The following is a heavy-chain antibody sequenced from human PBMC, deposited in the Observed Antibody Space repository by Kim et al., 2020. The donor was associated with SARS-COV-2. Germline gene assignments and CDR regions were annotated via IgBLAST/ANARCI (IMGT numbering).Heavy chain of an antibody. V-gene: IGHV3-30*03. CDR3: AREVHSSGRAGGLDV. CDR2: ISADDSIK. Sequence: GGSLRLSCAGSGFTFGSAHMNWVRQAPGKGLEWVAYISADDSIKEYADSVRGRFTGSRDNSQNSLYLQIDSLRPEDTAVYYCAREVHSSGRAGGLDVWG. J-gene: IGHJ6*02. D-gene: IGHD6-19*01. CDR1: GFTFGSAH.